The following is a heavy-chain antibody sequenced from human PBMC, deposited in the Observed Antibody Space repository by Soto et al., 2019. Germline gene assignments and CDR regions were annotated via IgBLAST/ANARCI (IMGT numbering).Heavy chain of an antibody. D-gene: IGHD3-22*01. CDR2: ISYSGST. Sequence: PLETLSLTCTVSGGSVSSGTYYWSWIRQPPGKGLEWIGYISYSGSTSYNPSLKSRVTISVDTSKNQFSLKLTSVTAADRAVYYCARERPYYGFDYWGQGTLVTVSS. V-gene: IGHV4-61*01. CDR1: GGSVSSGTYY. CDR3: ARERPYYGFDY. J-gene: IGHJ4*02.